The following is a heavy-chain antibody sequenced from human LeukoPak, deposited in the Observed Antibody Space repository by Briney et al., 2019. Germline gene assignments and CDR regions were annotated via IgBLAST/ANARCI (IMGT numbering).Heavy chain of an antibody. V-gene: IGHV3-66*01. D-gene: IGHD4-17*01. J-gene: IGHJ4*02. CDR2: IYSGGST. CDR1: GFTVSSNY. Sequence: GGSLRLSCAASGFTVSSNYMSWVRQAPGKGLEWVSVIYSGGSTYYADSVKGRFTISRGNSKNTLYLQMNSLRAEDTAVYYCARATHDYGMYYFDYWGQGTLVTVSS. CDR3: ARATHDYGMYYFDY.